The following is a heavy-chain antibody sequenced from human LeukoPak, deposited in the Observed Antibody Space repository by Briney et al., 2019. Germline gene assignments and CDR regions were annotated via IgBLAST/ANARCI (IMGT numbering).Heavy chain of an antibody. CDR1: GGTFSSYA. CDR3: ARGEYYYMDV. V-gene: IGHV1-69*13. CDR2: IIPIFGTA. J-gene: IGHJ6*03. Sequence: GASVKVSCKASGGTFSSYAISWVRQAPGQGLEWMGGIIPIFGTANYAQKFQGRVTITADESTSTAYMELSSLRSEDTAVYYCARGEYYYMDVWGKGTTVTISS.